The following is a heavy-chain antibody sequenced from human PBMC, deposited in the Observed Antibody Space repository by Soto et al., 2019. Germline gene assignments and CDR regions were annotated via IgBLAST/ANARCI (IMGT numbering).Heavy chain of an antibody. Sequence: QVQLVQSGAEVKKPGASAKVSCKASEYSFTSYYMHWVRRAPGQGLEWMGMIDPSGDTTGYPQKFQGRVTMTSATSTSTVYMELSSLRSEDTAMYYCAATRGYSPPFDSWGQGTRVTVS. J-gene: IGHJ4*02. D-gene: IGHD3-22*01. V-gene: IGHV1-46*01. CDR2: IDPSGDTT. CDR1: EYSFTSYY. CDR3: AATRGYSPPFDS.